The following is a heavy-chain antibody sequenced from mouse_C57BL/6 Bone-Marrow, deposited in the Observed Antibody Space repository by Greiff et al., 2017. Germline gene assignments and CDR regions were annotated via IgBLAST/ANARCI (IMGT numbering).Heavy chain of an antibody. V-gene: IGHV1-81*01. J-gene: IGHJ1*03. D-gene: IGHD1-1*01. CDR3: ALYYGSSFCWYVDF. CDR2: IYPRSGNT. Sequence: VQLQQSVAELARPGASVKLSCTASGYTFTSYGISWVKQRPGQGLEWIGEIYPRSGNTYYNEKFKGKATLTADKSSSTAYMALRSLTSEDSAVYLCALYYGSSFCWYVDFWGTGTTVTVSS. CDR1: GYTFTSYG.